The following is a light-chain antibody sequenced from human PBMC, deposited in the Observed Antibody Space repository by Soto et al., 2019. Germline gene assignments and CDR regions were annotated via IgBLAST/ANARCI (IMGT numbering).Light chain of an antibody. CDR2: GAS. CDR3: QQYGRSPYT. V-gene: IGKV3-20*01. J-gene: IGKJ2*01. CDR1: QSVSSSF. Sequence: EIVLTQSPGTLSLSPGERATLSCRASQSVSSSFLAWYQQKPGQAPRLLIYGASSRATGIPDRFSGSGSETDFTLTISRLEPDDFAVFYWQQYGRSPYTFGQGTKLEIK.